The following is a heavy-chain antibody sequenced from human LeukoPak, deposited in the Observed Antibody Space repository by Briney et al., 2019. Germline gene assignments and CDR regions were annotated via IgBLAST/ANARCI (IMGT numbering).Heavy chain of an antibody. Sequence: PGGSLRLSCAASGFTFSSYGMHWVRQAPGKGLEWVAFIRYDGSNKYYADSVKGRFTISRDNSKNMLYLQMNSLRAEDTAVYYCAKDVWELRDAFDIWGQGTMVTVSS. V-gene: IGHV3-30*02. J-gene: IGHJ3*02. CDR3: AKDVWELRDAFDI. CDR1: GFTFSSYG. D-gene: IGHD1-26*01. CDR2: IRYDGSNK.